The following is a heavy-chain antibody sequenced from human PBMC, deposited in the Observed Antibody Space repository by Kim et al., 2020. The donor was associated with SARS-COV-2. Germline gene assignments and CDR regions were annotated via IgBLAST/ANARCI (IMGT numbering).Heavy chain of an antibody. V-gene: IGHV3-7*03. D-gene: IGHD5-12*01. CDR2: IKQDGSER. CDR1: EFRFSSYW. CDR3: ARANSGYDSPLPGMDV. Sequence: GGSLRLSCAGSEFRFSSYWMTWVRQAPGKGLEWVANIKQDGSERYYLDSVKGRFTISRDNSKNSVYLQMSRLRVEDTAVYYCARANSGYDSPLPGMDVWGRGTTVTVS. J-gene: IGHJ6*02.